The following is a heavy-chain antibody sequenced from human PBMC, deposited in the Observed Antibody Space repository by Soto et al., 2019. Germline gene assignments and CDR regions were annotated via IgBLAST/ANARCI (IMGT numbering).Heavy chain of an antibody. CDR1: GFTFSSYA. V-gene: IGHV3-23*01. D-gene: IGHD2-8*01. CDR2: ISCSGGSV. CDR3: AKRGISTISAFDN. Sequence: GGSLSLSCSVSGFTFSSYAMGWVRQAPGKGLEWVSVISCSGGSVYYADSVKGRFTVSRDNSLNVLFLHMNKLRVEDTAVYYCAKRGISTISAFDNWGQGILVTVSS. J-gene: IGHJ4*02.